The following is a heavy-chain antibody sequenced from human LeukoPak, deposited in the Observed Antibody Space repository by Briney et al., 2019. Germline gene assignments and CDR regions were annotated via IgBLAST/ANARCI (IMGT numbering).Heavy chain of an antibody. CDR2: IYTSGST. J-gene: IGHJ5*02. D-gene: IGHD1-1*01. CDR1: GGSISSYY. Sequence: SETLSLTCTVSGGSISSYYWSWIRQPAGKGLEWIGRIYTSGSTNYNPSLKSRVTISVDTSKNQFSLNLNSVTAADTAIYYCARQANPYGNDQNWFDPWGQGILVTVSS. CDR3: ARQANPYGNDQNWFDP. V-gene: IGHV4-4*07.